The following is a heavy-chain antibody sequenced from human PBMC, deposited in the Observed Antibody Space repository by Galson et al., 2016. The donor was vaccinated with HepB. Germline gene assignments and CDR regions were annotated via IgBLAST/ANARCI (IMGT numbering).Heavy chain of an antibody. Sequence: SLRLSCAASGFTFSSYAMSWVRQAPGKGLEWVSAISVVDDDTYYADSVKGRFTISRDNSRTTLYLQMNSLRTEDTALYYCAKDIQQWLVRGNDAFGIWGQGTVVTVSS. CDR2: ISVVDDDT. D-gene: IGHD6-19*01. V-gene: IGHV3-23*01. J-gene: IGHJ3*02. CDR3: AKDIQQWLVRGNDAFGI. CDR1: GFTFSSYA.